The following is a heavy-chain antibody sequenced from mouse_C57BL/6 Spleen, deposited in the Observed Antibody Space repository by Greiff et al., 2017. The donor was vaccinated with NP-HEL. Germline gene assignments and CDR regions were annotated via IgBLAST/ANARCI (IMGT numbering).Heavy chain of an antibody. CDR2: INPYNGGT. D-gene: IGHD1-1*01. V-gene: IGHV1-19*01. CDR1: GYTFTDYY. Sequence: EVQLQQSGPVLVKPGASVKMSCKASGYTFTDYYLNWVKQSHGKSLEWIGVINPYNGGTSYNQKFKGKATLTVDKSSSTAYMELNSLTSEDSAVYYCARYYYGSRSPRYFDVWGTGTTVTVSS. J-gene: IGHJ1*03. CDR3: ARYYYGSRSPRYFDV.